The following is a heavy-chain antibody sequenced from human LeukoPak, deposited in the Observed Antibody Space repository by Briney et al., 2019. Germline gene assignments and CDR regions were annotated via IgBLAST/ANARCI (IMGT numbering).Heavy chain of an antibody. V-gene: IGHV3-33*06. CDR2: FWNDGSHE. CDR3: AKDATEYGDSHFDC. D-gene: IGHD4-17*01. CDR1: GFTFSSYG. J-gene: IGHJ4*02. Sequence: PRGSLRLSCAASGFTFSSYGMHWVRQDPGKGREWVAAFWNDGSHEYYADSEKGRFTISRDNSRDTVYLQMNSLRDEDTAVYYCAKDATEYGDSHFDCWGQGTLVTVSS.